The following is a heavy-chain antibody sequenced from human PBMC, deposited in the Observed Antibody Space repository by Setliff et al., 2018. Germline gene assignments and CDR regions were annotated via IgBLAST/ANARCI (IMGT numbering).Heavy chain of an antibody. Sequence: SETLSLTCTVSGASISSGTYYWAWIRQPPGKGLEWIVNIHHSGKAYYNPSLKSRVTMSVDTSKNHVSLKLSSVTAADTAVYYCAKGGGRYHSDSWGQGILVTVSS. CDR3: AKGGGRYHSDS. D-gene: IGHD1-1*01. J-gene: IGHJ4*02. CDR1: GASISSGTYY. CDR2: IHHSGKA. V-gene: IGHV4-39*02.